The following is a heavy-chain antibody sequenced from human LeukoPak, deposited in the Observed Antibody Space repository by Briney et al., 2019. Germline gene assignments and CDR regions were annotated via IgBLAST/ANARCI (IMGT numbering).Heavy chain of an antibody. D-gene: IGHD6-13*01. CDR3: ARSSGSSSWAITYYYYYYMDV. CDR2: IYYSGST. Sequence: KPSETLSLTCTVSGGSISSYYWSWIRQPPGKGLEWIGYIYYSGSTNYNPSLKSRVTISVDTSKNQFSLKLSSVTAADTAVYYCARSSGSSSWAITYYYYYYMDVWGKGTTVTISS. J-gene: IGHJ6*03. CDR1: GGSISSYY. V-gene: IGHV4-59*01.